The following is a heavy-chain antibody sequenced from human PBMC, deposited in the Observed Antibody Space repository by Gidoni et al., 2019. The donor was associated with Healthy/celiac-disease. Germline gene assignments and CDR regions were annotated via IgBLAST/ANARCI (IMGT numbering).Heavy chain of an antibody. Sequence: QVQLQESGPGLVKPSETLSLTCAVSGYSISSGYYWGWIRQPPGKGLEWIGSIYHSGSTYYNPSLKSRVTISVDTSKNQFSLKLSSVTAADTAVYYCARDAVLLWFGELLLEWFDPWGQGTLVTVSS. J-gene: IGHJ5*02. CDR1: GYSISSGYY. CDR3: ARDAVLLWFGELLLEWFDP. D-gene: IGHD3-10*01. CDR2: IYHSGST. V-gene: IGHV4-38-2*02.